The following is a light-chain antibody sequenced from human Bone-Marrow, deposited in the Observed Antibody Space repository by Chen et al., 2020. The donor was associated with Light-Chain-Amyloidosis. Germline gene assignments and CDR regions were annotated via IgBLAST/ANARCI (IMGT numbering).Light chain of an antibody. CDR3: QAWDSSTAYVV. J-gene: IGLJ2*01. CDR1: KLGDKY. Sequence: SHELTQPASVSLSSGLTASITCSGDKLGDKYACWYQQKPGQSPVLVIYQDSKRPSGIPERFSGSNSGNTATLTISGTQAMDEADYYCQAWDSSTAYVVFGGGTKLTVL. CDR2: QDS. V-gene: IGLV3-1*01.